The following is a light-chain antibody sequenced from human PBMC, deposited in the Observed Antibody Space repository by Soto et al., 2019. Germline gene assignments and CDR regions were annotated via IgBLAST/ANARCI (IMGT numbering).Light chain of an antibody. CDR1: QSIGTW. CDR3: QQYISYTWT. J-gene: IGKJ1*01. CDR2: KAS. Sequence: DIQMTQSPSTLSASVGDRVTITCRASQSIGTWLAWYQQKPGKAPNLLIYKASSLESGVPSRFSGSGSGTEFTLTISSLQPDDFATYFCQQYISYTWTFGQGTKVEIK. V-gene: IGKV1-5*03.